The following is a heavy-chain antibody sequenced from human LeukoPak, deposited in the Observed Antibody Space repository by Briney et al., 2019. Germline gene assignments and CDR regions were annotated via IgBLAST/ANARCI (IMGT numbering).Heavy chain of an antibody. D-gene: IGHD1-26*01. CDR1: GFSISSGYY. Sequence: SETLSLTCTVSGFSISSGYYWGWIRPPPGKGLEWIGSIYLSGNTYYNPSLKSRVTMSLDTSKNQFSLKLSSVTAADTAVYYCARSWGDVVGAIHDFDYWGQGTLVTVSS. V-gene: IGHV4-38-2*02. CDR3: ARSWGDVVGAIHDFDY. CDR2: IYLSGNT. J-gene: IGHJ4*02.